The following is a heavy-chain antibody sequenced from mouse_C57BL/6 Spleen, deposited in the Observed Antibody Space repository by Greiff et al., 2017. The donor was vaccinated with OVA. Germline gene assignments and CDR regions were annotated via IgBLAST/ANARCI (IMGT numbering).Heavy chain of an antibody. CDR2: ISGGGGNT. J-gene: IGHJ4*01. CDR3: ARKPGRGAMDY. Sequence: EVQRVESGGGLVKPGGSLKLSCAASGFTFSSYTMSWVRQTPEKRLEWVATISGGGGNTYYPDSVKGRFTISRDNAKNTLYLQMSSLRSEDTALYYCARKPGRGAMDYWGQGTSVTVSS. V-gene: IGHV5-9*01. D-gene: IGHD6-1*01. CDR1: GFTFSSYT.